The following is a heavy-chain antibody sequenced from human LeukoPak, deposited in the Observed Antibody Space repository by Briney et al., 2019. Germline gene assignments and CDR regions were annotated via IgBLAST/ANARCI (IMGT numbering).Heavy chain of an antibody. CDR1: GYSFTSYW. D-gene: IGHD3-10*01. V-gene: IGHV5-51*01. CDR2: IDPGDSAT. J-gene: IGHJ6*02. CDR3: ARSQYYYDSGSLYYYYGMDA. Sequence: GKSLKISCKGSGYSFTSYWIAWVRQMPGKGLEWMGIIDPGDSATRYSPSFQGQVTISADKSISTAYLQWSSLKASGTAMYYCARSQYYYDSGSLYYYYGMDAWGQGTTVTVS.